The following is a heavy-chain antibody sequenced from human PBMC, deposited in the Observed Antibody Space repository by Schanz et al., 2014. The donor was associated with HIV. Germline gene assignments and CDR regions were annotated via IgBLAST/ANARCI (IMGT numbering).Heavy chain of an antibody. J-gene: IGHJ4*02. CDR2: ILPIFDTT. CDR1: GGTFSSSA. V-gene: IGHV1-69*06. Sequence: QVQLVQSGAEVEKPGSSVKVSCKASGGTFSSSAISWVRQAPGQGLEGLGGILPIFDTTNYAQKFQGRVTITADKSTSTVYMDLSSLRSEDTAVYYCARTYTGDWSTGADWGQGTLVTVSS. CDR3: ARTYTGDWSTGAD. D-gene: IGHD2-21*02.